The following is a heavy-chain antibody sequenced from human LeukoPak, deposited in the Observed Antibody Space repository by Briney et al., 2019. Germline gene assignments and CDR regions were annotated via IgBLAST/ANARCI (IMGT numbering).Heavy chain of an antibody. Sequence: PSETLSLTCTVSGGSISSYYWSWIRQPPGKGLEWIGYIYHSGSTNYNPSLKSRVTISVDTSKNQFSLKLSSVTAADTAVYYCARHAEVAGFDYWGQGTLVTVSS. J-gene: IGHJ4*02. CDR2: IYHSGST. V-gene: IGHV4-59*08. CDR1: GGSISSYY. CDR3: ARHAEVAGFDY. D-gene: IGHD6-19*01.